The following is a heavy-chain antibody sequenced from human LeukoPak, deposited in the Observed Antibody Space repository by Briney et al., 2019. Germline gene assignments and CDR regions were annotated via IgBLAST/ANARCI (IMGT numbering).Heavy chain of an antibody. CDR1: GDSISTNHW. V-gene: IGHV4-4*02. CDR2: VYHSGST. Sequence: SETLSLTCAVSGDSISTNHWWSWVRQPPGKGLEWIGEVYHSGSTNYNPSLKSRVTISVDKSKNLSSLKLTSVTAADTAMYYCASSPAAGQFDYWGQGTLVTVSS. D-gene: IGHD6-13*01. J-gene: IGHJ4*02. CDR3: ASSPAAGQFDY.